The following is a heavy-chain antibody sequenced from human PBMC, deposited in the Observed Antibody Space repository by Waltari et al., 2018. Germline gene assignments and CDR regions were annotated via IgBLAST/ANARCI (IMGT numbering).Heavy chain of an antibody. CDR2: IRSKGYGGTT. V-gene: IGHV3-49*04. CDR3: TSRRDGYNYPLFDY. Sequence: EVQLVESGGGLVQPGRSLRLSCTASGFTFGDYAMSWVRQAPGKGLAWVGFIRSKGYGGTTEYAASVKGRFTISRDDSKSIAYLQMNSLKTEDTAVYYCTSRRDGYNYPLFDYWGQGTLVTVSS. J-gene: IGHJ4*02. CDR1: GFTFGDYA. D-gene: IGHD5-12*01.